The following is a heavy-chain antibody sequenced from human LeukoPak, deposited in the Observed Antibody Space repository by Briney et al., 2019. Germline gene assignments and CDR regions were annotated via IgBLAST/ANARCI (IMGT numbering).Heavy chain of an antibody. CDR3: TSDESSGWEFDY. V-gene: IGHV3-15*01. D-gene: IGHD6-19*01. Sequence: AGSLTFSCAASGFTFSNVWMIWVRQAPGKGRVGVGSIKSKTDGGTTDYAAPVKGRFTISRDESNNTLYLQMNSLKTEDTAVYYCTSDESSGWEFDYRGQGTLVTVSS. CDR2: IKSKTDGGTT. CDR1: GFTFSNVW. J-gene: IGHJ4*02.